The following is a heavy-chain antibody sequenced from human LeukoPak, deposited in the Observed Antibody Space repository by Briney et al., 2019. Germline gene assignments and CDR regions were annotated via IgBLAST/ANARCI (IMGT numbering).Heavy chain of an antibody. CDR1: GVAVSDNY. J-gene: IGHJ4*02. D-gene: IGHD2-2*01. CDR3: ARAPKSCTTTTCYAGGVDS. Sequence: GGSLRLSCAASGVAVSDNYMSWVRQAPGKGLEWVSVIYSDGNTFYADSVKGRFTSSRDNPMNTLYLQMNSLRAEDTAMYYCARAPKSCTTTTCYAGGVDSWGQGTLVTVSS. V-gene: IGHV3-53*01. CDR2: IYSDGNT.